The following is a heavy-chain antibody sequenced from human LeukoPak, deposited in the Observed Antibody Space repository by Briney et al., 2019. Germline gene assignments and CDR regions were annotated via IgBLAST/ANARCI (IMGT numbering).Heavy chain of an antibody. CDR2: INPNSGGT. V-gene: IGHV1-2*04. J-gene: IGHJ4*02. Sequence: GASVKVSCKASGYTFTDYYMHWVRQAPGQGLEWMGWINPNSGGTNYAQKFQGWVTMTRDTSISTAYMKLSWLRSDDTAVYYCVRDKKGYCSSTSCYREEIFQYWGQGPLVTVSS. CDR3: VRDKKGYCSSTSCYREEIFQY. CDR1: GYTFTDYY. D-gene: IGHD2-2*01.